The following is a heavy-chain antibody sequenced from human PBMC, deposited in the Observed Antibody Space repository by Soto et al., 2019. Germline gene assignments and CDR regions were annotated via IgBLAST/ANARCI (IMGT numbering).Heavy chain of an antibody. V-gene: IGHV4-61*01. D-gene: IGHD2-15*01. Sequence: PSETLSLTCTVSGGSVSSGSYYWSWIRQPPGKGLEWIVYIYYSGSTNYNPSLKSRVTISVDTSKNQFSLKLSSVTAADTAVYDCARGWCSGGSCYDWHYWGQGTLVTVSS. J-gene: IGHJ4*02. CDR2: IYYSGST. CDR1: GGSVSSGSYY. CDR3: ARGWCSGGSCYDWHY.